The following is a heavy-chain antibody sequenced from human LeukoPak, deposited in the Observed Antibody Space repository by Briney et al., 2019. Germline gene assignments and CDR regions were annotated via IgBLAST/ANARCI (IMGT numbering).Heavy chain of an antibody. CDR3: ARGLGYCSGSSCYSPPGSWYFDL. CDR1: GYTFTSYY. J-gene: IGHJ2*01. V-gene: IGHV1-46*01. Sequence: GASVKVSCKASGYTFTSYYMHWVRQAPGQGLEWMGIINPSGGSTSYAQKFQGRVTMTRDTSTSTVYMELSSLRSEDTAVYYCARGLGYCSGSSCYSPPGSWYFDLWGRGTLVTVSS. CDR2: INPSGGST. D-gene: IGHD2-15*01.